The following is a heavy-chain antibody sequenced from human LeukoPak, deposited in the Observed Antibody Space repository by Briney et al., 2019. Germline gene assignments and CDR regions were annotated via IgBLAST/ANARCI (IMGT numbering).Heavy chain of an antibody. CDR1: GGSISSHY. CDR3: AKKFPGAVTNGPDY. D-gene: IGHD4-17*01. CDR2: IYYSGST. V-gene: IGHV4-59*11. Sequence: SETLSLTCTVSGGSISSHYWSWIRQPPGKGLEWIGYIYYSGSTNYNPSLKSRVTISVDKSKNQFSLKLSSVTAADTAVYYCAKKFPGAVTNGPDYWGQGTLVTVSS. J-gene: IGHJ4*02.